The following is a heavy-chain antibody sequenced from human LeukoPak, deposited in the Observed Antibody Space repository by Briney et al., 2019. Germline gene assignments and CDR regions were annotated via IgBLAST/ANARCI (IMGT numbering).Heavy chain of an antibody. CDR1: GYSFTTYW. CDR2: IFPGDSDT. V-gene: IGHV5-51*01. CDR3: ARLASGQFEHFDY. J-gene: IGHJ4*02. Sequence: GESLKISCKGSGYSFTTYWIGWVRQMPGKGLEWMGIIFPGDSDTIYSPSFQGQVTISADKSINTAYLQWSNLKASDTAMYYCARLASGQFEHFDYWGQGILVTVSS. D-gene: IGHD1/OR15-1a*01.